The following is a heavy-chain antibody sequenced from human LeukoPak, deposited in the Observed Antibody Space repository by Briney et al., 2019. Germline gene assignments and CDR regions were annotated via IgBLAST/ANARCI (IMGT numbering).Heavy chain of an antibody. CDR2: ISGSGGST. J-gene: IGHJ4*02. Sequence: GGSLRLSCAASGFTFSSYAMSWVRQAPGKGLEWVSAISGSGGSTYYADSVKGRFTTSRDNSKNTLYLQMNSLRAEDTAVYYCAKDLPSVNYDFWSGYYDYWGQGTLVTVSS. CDR3: AKDLPSVNYDFWSGYYDY. D-gene: IGHD3-3*01. V-gene: IGHV3-23*01. CDR1: GFTFSSYA.